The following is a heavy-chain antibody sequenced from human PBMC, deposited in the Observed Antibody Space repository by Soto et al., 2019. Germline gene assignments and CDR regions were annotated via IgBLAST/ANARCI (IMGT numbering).Heavy chain of an antibody. V-gene: IGHV1-2*02. D-gene: IGHD2-2*03. J-gene: IGHJ5*02. CDR3: ASGFPLWFDV. CDR2: INPNSCGT. Sequence: ASVKASCKASGYTFTRYYNHWVRKAPEQGLEWMGWINPNSCGTKYSQKFPGRVTITRDTSASTAYMELSSLRSEATAVYYCASGFPLWFDVWGQGTLVTVSS. CDR1: GYTFTRYY.